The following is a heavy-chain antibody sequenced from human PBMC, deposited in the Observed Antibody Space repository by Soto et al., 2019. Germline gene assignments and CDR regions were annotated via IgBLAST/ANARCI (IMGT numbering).Heavy chain of an antibody. Sequence: SEPLSLTCAVSGVSVSSNYWIWVRQPPGKGLVWIGDIYYSGTTYYNPSLKSRVTISVDASKNQFSLKLSSVTAADTAVYYCAITVTTNYYYGMDVWGQGTTVTVSS. CDR1: GVSVSSNY. CDR2: IYYSGTT. D-gene: IGHD4-4*01. J-gene: IGHJ6*02. V-gene: IGHV4-59*04. CDR3: AITVTTNYYYGMDV.